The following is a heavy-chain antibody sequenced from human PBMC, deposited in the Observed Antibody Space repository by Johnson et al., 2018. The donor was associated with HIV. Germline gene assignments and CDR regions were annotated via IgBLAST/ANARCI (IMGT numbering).Heavy chain of an antibody. CDR2: ISSSGSTI. CDR3: ASPKTPTRVVRGAFDI. J-gene: IGHJ3*02. Sequence: QVQLLEFGGGLVKPGGSLRLSCAASGFTFSDYYMSWIRQAPGKGLEWVSYISSSGSTIYYADSVKGRFTISRDNAKNSLYLQMNSLRAEDTAVYYCASPKTPTRVVRGAFDIWGQGTMVTVSS. V-gene: IGHV3-11*04. D-gene: IGHD3-10*01. CDR1: GFTFSDYY.